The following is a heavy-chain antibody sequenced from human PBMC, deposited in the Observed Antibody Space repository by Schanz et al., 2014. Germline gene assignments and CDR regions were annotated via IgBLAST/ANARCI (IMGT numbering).Heavy chain of an antibody. CDR1: GFSFSSYA. CDR2: MNESHSTI. J-gene: IGHJ4*02. V-gene: IGHV3-23*01. Sequence: EVQLLESGGGLVEPGGSLRLSCAASGFSFSSYAMGWVRQARGKGLEWVSAMNESHSTIYYADSVKGRFTISRDNAKNTLYLQMNTLRAEDTAVYYCARGGPAYYFDDWGQGTLGAVSS. CDR3: ARGGPAYYFDD.